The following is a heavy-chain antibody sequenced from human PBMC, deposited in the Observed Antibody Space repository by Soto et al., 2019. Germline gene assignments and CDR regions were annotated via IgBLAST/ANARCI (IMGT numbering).Heavy chain of an antibody. CDR2: ISYDGSNK. J-gene: IGHJ3*02. V-gene: IGHV3-30*03. D-gene: IGHD5-18*01. CDR1: GFTFSSYG. CDR3: ATSAWIQLWFGWAAFDI. Sequence: QVQLVESGGGVVQPGRSLRLSCAASGFTFSSYGMHWVRQAPGKGLEWVAVISYDGSNKYYADSVKGRFTISRDNSKNTLYLQMNSLRAEDTAVYYCATSAWIQLWFGWAAFDIWGQGTMVTVSS.